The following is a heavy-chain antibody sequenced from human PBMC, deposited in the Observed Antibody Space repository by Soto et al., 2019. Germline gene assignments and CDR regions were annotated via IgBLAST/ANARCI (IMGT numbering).Heavy chain of an antibody. CDR3: ATGRVGNLKSVPTFGV. Sequence: GASVKISCKASGGTLSSYAISWVRQAPGQGLEWMGGIIPIFGTANYAQKFQGRVTTTADEYTSTAYTDMSSVRSAETTMYYCATGRVGNLKSVPTFGVWSEGT. CDR1: GGTLSSYA. J-gene: IGHJ3*01. V-gene: IGHV1-69*13. D-gene: IGHD1-7*01. CDR2: IIPIFGTA.